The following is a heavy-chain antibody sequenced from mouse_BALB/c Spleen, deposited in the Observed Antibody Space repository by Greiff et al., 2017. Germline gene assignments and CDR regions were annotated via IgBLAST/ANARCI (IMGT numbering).Heavy chain of an antibody. CDR2: ISSGGSYT. Sequence: EVKVVESGGGLVKPGGSLKLSCAASGFTFSSYAMSWVRQTPEKRLEWVATISSGGSYTYYPDSVKGRFTISRDNAKNTLYLQMSSLRSEDTAMYYCARERDYGAMDYWGQGTSVTVSS. J-gene: IGHJ4*01. CDR3: ARERDYGAMDY. CDR1: GFTFSSYA. D-gene: IGHD1-1*02. V-gene: IGHV5-9-3*01.